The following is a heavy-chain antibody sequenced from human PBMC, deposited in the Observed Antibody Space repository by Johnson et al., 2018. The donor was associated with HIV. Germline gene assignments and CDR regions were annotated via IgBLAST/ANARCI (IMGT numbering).Heavy chain of an antibody. D-gene: IGHD3-16*01. CDR1: GFTFSSYG. CDR2: IWYDGSNK. J-gene: IGHJ3*02. V-gene: IGHV3-33*06. Sequence: MQLVESGGGVVQPGRSLRLSCAASGFTFSSYGIHWVRQAPGKGLEWVAVIWYDGSNKYYADSVKGRFTISRDNSKNTLYLQMNSLRAEDTAVYYCAKDGGGLSFDAFDIWGQGTMVTVSS. CDR3: AKDGGGLSFDAFDI.